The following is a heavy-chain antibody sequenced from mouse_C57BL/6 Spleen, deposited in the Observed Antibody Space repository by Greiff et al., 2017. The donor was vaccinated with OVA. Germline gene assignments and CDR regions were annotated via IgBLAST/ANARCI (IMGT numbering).Heavy chain of an antibody. CDR3: TREGKLRWAWFAY. CDR2: IDPETGGT. D-gene: IGHD4-1*01. J-gene: IGHJ3*01. CDR1: GYTFTDYE. V-gene: IGHV1-15*01. Sequence: VKLQESGAELVRPGASVTLSCKASGYTFTDYEMHWVKQTPVHGLEWIGAIDPETGGTAYNQKFKGKAILTADKSSSTAYMELRSLTSEDSAVYYCTREGKLRWAWFAYWGQGTLVTVSA.